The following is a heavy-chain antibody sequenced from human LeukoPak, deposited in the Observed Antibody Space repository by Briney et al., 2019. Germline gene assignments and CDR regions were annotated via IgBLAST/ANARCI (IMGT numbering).Heavy chain of an antibody. D-gene: IGHD3-10*01. CDR3: ARGGGSGSYYVSGGAFDI. Sequence: ASETLSLTCTVSGGSISSYYWSWIRQPPGKGLEWIGYIYYSGSTNYNPSLKSRVTMSVDTSKNQFSLKLSSVTAADTAVYYCARGGGSGSYYVSGGAFDIWDQGTMVTVSS. CDR1: GGSISSYY. J-gene: IGHJ3*02. CDR2: IYYSGST. V-gene: IGHV4-59*12.